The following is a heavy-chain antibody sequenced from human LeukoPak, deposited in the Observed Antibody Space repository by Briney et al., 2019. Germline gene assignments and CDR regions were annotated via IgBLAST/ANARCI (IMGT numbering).Heavy chain of an antibody. CDR2: IYHSGST. Sequence: SETLSLTCAVSGGSISSSYWWSWVRQPPGKGLEWIGGIYHSGSTTYNPSLKSPVTISVDKSRNQFSLNLSSVTAADTAVYYCARDGGYSSGYYFDYWGQGTLVTVSS. V-gene: IGHV4-4*02. CDR1: GGSISSSYW. D-gene: IGHD6-19*01. J-gene: IGHJ4*02. CDR3: ARDGGYSSGYYFDY.